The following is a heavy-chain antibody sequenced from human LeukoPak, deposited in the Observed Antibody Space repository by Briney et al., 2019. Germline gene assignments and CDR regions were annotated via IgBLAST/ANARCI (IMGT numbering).Heavy chain of an antibody. D-gene: IGHD3-3*01. CDR1: GGSFSDFH. CDR2: ITHIGSA. CDR3: SRGPRIFGP. V-gene: IGHV4-34*01. Sequence: PSETLSLTCAVYGGSFSDFHWSWIRQTPGKGLEWIAEITHIGSANYNPSLKNRVTISVDPSKKQFSLKLRSVTAADTAVYYCSRGPRIFGPWGQGTLVTVSS. J-gene: IGHJ5*02.